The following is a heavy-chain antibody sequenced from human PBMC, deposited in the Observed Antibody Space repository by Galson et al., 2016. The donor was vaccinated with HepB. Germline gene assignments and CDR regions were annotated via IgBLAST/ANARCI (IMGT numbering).Heavy chain of an antibody. CDR1: GFTFSTFW. D-gene: IGHD1-7*01. Sequence: SLRLSCAVSGFTFSTFWMSWVRQAPGKGLEWVANIKQDGSETFYMDSVKGRFTISRDNAKNSLYLQMNSLRAEDTAVYYCARYNWKYAPCDNWGQGTLVTVSS. V-gene: IGHV3-7*01. CDR3: ARYNWKYAPCDN. CDR2: IKQDGSET. J-gene: IGHJ4*02.